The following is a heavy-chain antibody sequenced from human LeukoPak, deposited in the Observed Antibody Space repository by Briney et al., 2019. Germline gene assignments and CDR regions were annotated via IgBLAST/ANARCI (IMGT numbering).Heavy chain of an antibody. CDR3: ARGRRNYCSSTSCYVLLFDY. D-gene: IGHD2-2*01. J-gene: IGHJ4*02. CDR1: GGSISSHY. V-gene: IGHV4-59*11. Sequence: SETLSLTCTVSGGSISSHYWSWIRQPPGKGLERIGYIYYSGSTNYNPSLKSRVAISVDTSKNQFSLKLSSVTAADTAVYYCARGRRNYCSSTSCYVLLFDYWGQGTLVTVSS. CDR2: IYYSGST.